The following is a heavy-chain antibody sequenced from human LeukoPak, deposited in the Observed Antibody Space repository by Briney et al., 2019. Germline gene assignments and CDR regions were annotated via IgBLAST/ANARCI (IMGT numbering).Heavy chain of an antibody. J-gene: IGHJ4*02. Sequence: GGSLRLSCAASGFTVSSNYMSWVRQAPGKGLEWVSVIYSGGSTYYADSVKGRFTISRDNSKNTLYLQMNSLRVEDTAVYYCAKASCYYGDYYCYFDYWGQGTLVSVSS. CDR3: AKASCYYGDYYCYFDY. V-gene: IGHV3-53*01. CDR2: IYSGGST. D-gene: IGHD4-17*01. CDR1: GFTVSSNY.